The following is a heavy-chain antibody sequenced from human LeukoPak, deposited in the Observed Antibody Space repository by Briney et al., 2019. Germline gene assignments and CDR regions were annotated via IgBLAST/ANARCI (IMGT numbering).Heavy chain of an antibody. CDR3: ARDTVGGATPYYYYYGMDV. CDR2: ISAYNGNT. V-gene: IGHV1-18*01. CDR1: GYTFTSYG. Sequence: ASVKVSCKASGYTFTSYGISWVRQAPGQGLEWMGWISAYNGNTNYAQELQGRVTMTTDTSTSTAYMELRSLRSDDTAVYYCARDTVGGATPYYYYYGMDVWGQGTTVTVSS. J-gene: IGHJ6*02. D-gene: IGHD1-26*01.